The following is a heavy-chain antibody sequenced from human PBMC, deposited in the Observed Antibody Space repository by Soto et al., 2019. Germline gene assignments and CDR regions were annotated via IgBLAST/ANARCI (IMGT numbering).Heavy chain of an antibody. D-gene: IGHD2-15*01. CDR2: IIPIFGTA. CDR1: GGTFSSYS. CDR3: ARDPLSAVVAATNWFYP. V-gene: IGHV1-69*13. J-gene: IGHJ5*02. Sequence: ASVKVSCKASGGTFSSYSISWVRQAPGQGLEWMGGIIPIFGTANYAQKFQGRVTITADESTSTAYTELSSLRSEDTAVYYCARDPLSAVVAATNWFYPWGQGTLVTVSS.